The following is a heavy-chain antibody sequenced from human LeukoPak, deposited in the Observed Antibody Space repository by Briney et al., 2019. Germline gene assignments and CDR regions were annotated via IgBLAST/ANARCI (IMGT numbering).Heavy chain of an antibody. V-gene: IGHV3-23*01. D-gene: IGHD2-2*02. CDR2: ISGSGGST. J-gene: IGHJ6*02. CDR3: ARDLYCSSTSCYTRFYYYGMDV. CDR1: GFTFSSYA. Sequence: GGSLRLSCAASGFTFSSYAMSWVRQAPGKGLEWVSAISGSGGSTYYADSVKGRFTISRDNSKNTLYLQMNSLRAEDTAVYYCARDLYCSSTSCYTRFYYYGMDVWGQGTTVTVSS.